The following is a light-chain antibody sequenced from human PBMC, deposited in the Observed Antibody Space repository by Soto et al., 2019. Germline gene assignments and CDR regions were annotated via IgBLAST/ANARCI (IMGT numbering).Light chain of an antibody. CDR2: WAS. CDR1: QSVLYSSNNKKY. V-gene: IGKV4-1*01. Sequence: DIVMTQSPDSLAVSLGERATINCKSSQSVLYSSNNKKYLAWYQQKPGQPPKLLIYWASTREFGVPDRFSGSGSGTDFTLTISSLQAEDVAVYYCQQYYTIPPTFGQGTKVEIK. CDR3: QQYYTIPPT. J-gene: IGKJ1*01.